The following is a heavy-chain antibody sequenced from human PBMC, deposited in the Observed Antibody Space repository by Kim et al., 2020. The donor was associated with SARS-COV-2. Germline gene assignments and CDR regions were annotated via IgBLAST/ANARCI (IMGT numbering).Heavy chain of an antibody. J-gene: IGHJ4*02. CDR3: TTDFPWYYDSSGYYYGGYFDY. D-gene: IGHD3-22*01. CDR1: GFTFSNAW. V-gene: IGHV3-15*01. CDR2: ITSKTDGGTT. Sequence: GGSLRLSCAASGFTFSNAWMSWVRQAPGKGLEWVGRITSKTDGGTTDYAAPVKGRITISRDDTKNTLNLQKNSVKTEDTAVYYCTTDFPWYYDSSGYYYGGYFDYWGQGTLVTVSS.